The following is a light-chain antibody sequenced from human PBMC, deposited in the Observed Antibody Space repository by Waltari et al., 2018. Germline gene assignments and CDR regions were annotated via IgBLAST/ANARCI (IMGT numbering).Light chain of an antibody. V-gene: IGKV1-39*01. J-gene: IGKJ2*01. Sequence: DIQMTQSPSSLSASVGDRVTITCRASQSISSYLNWYQQKPGKAPKLLIYAASSLQSGVPTRVSGSGSGTDFTLTISSLQPEDFATYYCQQSYSTPGFGQGTKLEIK. CDR3: QQSYSTPG. CDR1: QSISSY. CDR2: AAS.